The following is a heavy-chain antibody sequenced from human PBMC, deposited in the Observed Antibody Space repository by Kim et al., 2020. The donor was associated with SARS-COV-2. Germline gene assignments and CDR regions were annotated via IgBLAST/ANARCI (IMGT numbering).Heavy chain of an antibody. CDR3: ARDLPLGYCSSTSCPEGNWFDP. D-gene: IGHD2-2*01. J-gene: IGHJ5*02. V-gene: IGHV3-33*01. CDR2: IWYDGSNK. Sequence: GGSLRLSCAASGFTFSSYGMHWVRQAPGKGLEWVAVIWYDGSNKYYADSVKGRFTISRDNSKNTLYLQMNSLRAEDTAVYYCARDLPLGYCSSTSCPEGNWFDPWGQGTLVTVSS. CDR1: GFTFSSYG.